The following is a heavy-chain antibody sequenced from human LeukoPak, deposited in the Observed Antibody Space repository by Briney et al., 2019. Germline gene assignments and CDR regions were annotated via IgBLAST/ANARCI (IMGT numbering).Heavy chain of an antibody. D-gene: IGHD2-2*01. CDR2: IYTSGST. V-gene: IGHV4-4*07. J-gene: IGHJ5*02. Sequence: PSETLSLTCTVSGGSISSYYWSWIRQPAGKGLEWIGRIYTSGSTNYNPSLKSRVTMSVDTSKNQFSLKLSSVTAADTAVYYCARGGRPPPHIVVVPAAENNQFDPWGQGTLVTVSS. CDR1: GGSISSYY. CDR3: ARGGRPPPHIVVVPAAENNQFDP.